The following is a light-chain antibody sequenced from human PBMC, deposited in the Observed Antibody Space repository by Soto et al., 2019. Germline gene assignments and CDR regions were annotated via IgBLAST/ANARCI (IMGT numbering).Light chain of an antibody. J-gene: IGKJ5*01. Sequence: EIVMTQSPATLSVSPGERATLSCRASQSVTTHLAWFQQRPGQTPRLLIYDASTRAPGIPARFSGRGSGADFTLTISSLEPEDFAVYYCQQRSDSITFGQGTRLEIK. CDR1: QSVTTH. CDR3: QQRSDSIT. V-gene: IGKV3-11*01. CDR2: DAS.